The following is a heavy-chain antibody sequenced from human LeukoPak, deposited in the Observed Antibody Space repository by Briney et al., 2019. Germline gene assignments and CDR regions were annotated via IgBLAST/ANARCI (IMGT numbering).Heavy chain of an antibody. D-gene: IGHD3-10*01. Sequence: SQTLSLTCTVSGASISSGSSYWSWIRQPAGKGLEWIGRLYNTGNTDYNPSLKSRVTMSLDTSQNQFSLRLNSLTAADTAVYWCVRDRGLRRGFDPWGQGTLVTVSS. CDR1: GASISSGSSY. CDR3: VRDRGLRRGFDP. CDR2: LYNTGNT. V-gene: IGHV4-61*02. J-gene: IGHJ5*02.